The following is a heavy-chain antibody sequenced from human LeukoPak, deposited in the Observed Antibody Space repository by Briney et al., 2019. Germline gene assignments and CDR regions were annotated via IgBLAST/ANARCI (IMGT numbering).Heavy chain of an antibody. J-gene: IGHJ3*02. CDR1: GVPIDNYY. CDR3: ARQWGTRFDI. CDR2: VYSSGNT. D-gene: IGHD3-16*01. V-gene: IGHV4-59*08. Sequence: PSETLSLTCTVSGVPIDNYYWTWIRQPPGKRLEWIGYVYSSGNTNYNPSLKSRVTISFSTSKNQFSLKLSSVTAADTALYYCARQWGTRFDIWGQGTMVVVSS.